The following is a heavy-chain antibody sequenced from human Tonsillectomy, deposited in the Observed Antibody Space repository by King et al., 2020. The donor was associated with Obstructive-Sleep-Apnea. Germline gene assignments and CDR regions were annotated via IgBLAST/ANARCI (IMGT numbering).Heavy chain of an antibody. CDR3: ARDHPSIGELSTH. J-gene: IGHJ4*02. D-gene: IGHD3-10*01. V-gene: IGHV4-4*07. CDR2: IYPSGST. CDR1: CGSISSYY. Sequence: QLQESGPGLVKPSETLSLTCTVSCGSISSYYWSWIRQPAGKGLEWIGRIYPSGSTNYNPSLKSRVTMSVDTSKNQFSLKLSSVTAADTAVYYCARDHPSIGELSTHWGQGTLVTVSS.